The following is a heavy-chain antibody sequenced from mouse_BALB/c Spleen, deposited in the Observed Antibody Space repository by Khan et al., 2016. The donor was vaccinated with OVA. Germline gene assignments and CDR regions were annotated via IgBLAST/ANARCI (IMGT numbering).Heavy chain of an antibody. V-gene: IGHV3-8*02. CDR3: ARDYGSRYFDV. J-gene: IGHJ1*01. CDR1: GDSITSGY. CDR2: ISYSGST. D-gene: IGHD1-1*01. Sequence: EVQLQESGPSLVKPSQTLSLTCSVTGDSITSGYWNWIRKFPGNKLEYMGYISYSGSTSYNPSLKSRISITRDTSKNQYYLQLHSVTTEDTASSYCARDYGSRYFDVWGAGTTVTVSS.